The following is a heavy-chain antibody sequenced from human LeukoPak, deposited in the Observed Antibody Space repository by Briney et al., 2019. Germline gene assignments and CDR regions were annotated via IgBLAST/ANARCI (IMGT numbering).Heavy chain of an antibody. CDR2: ISISSSYI. CDR3: ARDADSSSWSMYYYYGMDV. V-gene: IGHV3-21*01. D-gene: IGHD6-13*01. Sequence: GGSLRLSCAASGFTFSSYSMNWVRQAPGMGLVWVSSISISSSYIYYADSVKGRFTISRDNAENSLYLQMNSLRAEDTAVYYCARDADSSSWSMYYYYGMDVWGQGTTVTVSS. CDR1: GFTFSSYS. J-gene: IGHJ6*02.